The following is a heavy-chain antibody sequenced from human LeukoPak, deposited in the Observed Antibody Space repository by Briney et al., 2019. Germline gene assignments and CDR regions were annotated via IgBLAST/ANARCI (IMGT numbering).Heavy chain of an antibody. D-gene: IGHD2-15*01. Sequence: PSETLSLTCTVSGGSISDFYWSWFRQPPGRGLEWIGYVYYSGSTNYNPSFKSRITISVDTSRNQFSLQLSSVTAADTAVYYCARIHRYCSGGACYVLDNWGQGTLVAVSS. CDR3: ARIHRYCSGGACYVLDN. CDR2: VYYSGST. CDR1: GGSISDFY. V-gene: IGHV4-59*01. J-gene: IGHJ4*02.